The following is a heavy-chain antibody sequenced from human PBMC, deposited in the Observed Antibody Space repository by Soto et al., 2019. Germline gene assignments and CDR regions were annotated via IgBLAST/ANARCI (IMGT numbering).Heavy chain of an antibody. CDR2: IYDSGSP. J-gene: IGHJ4*02. V-gene: IGHV4-59*01. CDR1: GGSISVYY. Sequence: PSETLSLTCTISGGSISVYYWSWIRQPPGQALEWIGYIYDSGSPYYNPSLRSRVIISADPSKNKISLKLTSATAADTAVYYCARGVGSSPPRYWGRGTLVTVSS. CDR3: ARGVGSSPPRY. D-gene: IGHD1-26*01.